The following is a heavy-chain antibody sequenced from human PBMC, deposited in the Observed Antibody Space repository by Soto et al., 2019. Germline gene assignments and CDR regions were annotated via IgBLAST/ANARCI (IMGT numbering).Heavy chain of an antibody. CDR2: ISSSSSYI. J-gene: IGHJ4*02. CDR1: GFTFSSYS. V-gene: IGHV3-21*01. D-gene: IGHD3-22*01. Sequence: TGGSLRLSCAASGFTFSSYSMNWVRQAPGKGLEWVSSISSSSSYIYYADSVKGRFTISRDNAKNSLYLQMNSLRDEDTAVYYCARDSYYDSSGYIPIDYWGQGTLVTVS. CDR3: ARDSYYDSSGYIPIDY.